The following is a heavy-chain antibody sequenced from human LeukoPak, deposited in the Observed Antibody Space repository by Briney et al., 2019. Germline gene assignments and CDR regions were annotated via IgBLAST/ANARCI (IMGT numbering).Heavy chain of an antibody. CDR1: GYTFTSYG. Sequence: GASVKVSCEASGYTFTSYGISWVRQAPGQGLEWMGWISAYNGNTNYAQKLQGRVTMTTDTSTSTAYMELRSLRSDDTAVYYCARDPYCGGDCYYDAFDIWGQGTMVTVSS. V-gene: IGHV1-18*01. D-gene: IGHD2-21*02. CDR2: ISAYNGNT. CDR3: ARDPYCGGDCYYDAFDI. J-gene: IGHJ3*02.